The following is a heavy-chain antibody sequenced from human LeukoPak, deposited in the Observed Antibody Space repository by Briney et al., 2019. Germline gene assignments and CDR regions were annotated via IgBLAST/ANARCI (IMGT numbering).Heavy chain of an antibody. CDR2: IKSKADGGTT. V-gene: IGHV3-15*01. CDR3: AAVSVDYGDSSFDF. Sequence: KPGGSLRLSCAASGFTFSNAWMSWVRQPPGKGLEWVGRIKSKADGGTTDYAEPVKGRVTISRDDSKSTLYLQMNSLKTEDTALYYCAAVSVDYGDSSFDFWGQGTLVTVSS. J-gene: IGHJ4*02. CDR1: GFTFSNAW. D-gene: IGHD4-17*01.